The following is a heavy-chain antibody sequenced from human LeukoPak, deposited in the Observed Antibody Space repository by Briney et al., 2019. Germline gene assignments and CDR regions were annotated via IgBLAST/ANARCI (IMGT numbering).Heavy chain of an antibody. CDR3: ARLRALSGHRGAFDI. J-gene: IGHJ3*02. V-gene: IGHV4-39*02. Sequence: SETLSLTCAVSGDSISNHIYHWDWIRQTPGKGLEWIGAVYYTGNAYYNPSLKSRVTISVDTSDNRFSLHLSSVNAADTAIYYCARLRALSGHRGAFDIWGQGTLVTVSS. D-gene: IGHD5/OR15-5a*01. CDR1: GDSISNHIYH. CDR2: VYYTGNA.